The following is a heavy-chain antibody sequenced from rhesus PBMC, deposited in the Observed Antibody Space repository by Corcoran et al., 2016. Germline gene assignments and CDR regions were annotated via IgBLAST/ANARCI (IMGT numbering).Heavy chain of an antibody. V-gene: IGHV4S11*01. D-gene: IGHD5-42*01. CDR3: ARGGGGTLDY. Sequence: QVQLQESGPGLVKPLETLTLTCAVSGGSISSNYCSWIRQPPGKGLGWVGYIHGSGISTNSNPSLKSRVTLSVDTSKNQFSLKLTSVTAADTAVYSCARGGGGTLDYWGQGVLVTVSS. J-gene: IGHJ4*01. CDR1: GGSISSNY. CDR2: IHGSGIST.